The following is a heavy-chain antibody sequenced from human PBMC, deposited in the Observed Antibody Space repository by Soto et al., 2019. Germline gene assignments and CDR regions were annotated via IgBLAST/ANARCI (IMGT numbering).Heavy chain of an antibody. D-gene: IGHD6-19*01. CDR1: GGSISGSY. CDR3: ARSIAVPGAHIDY. CDR2: VYYTGST. J-gene: IGHJ4*02. V-gene: IGHV4-59*01. Sequence: LSLTCSVSGGSISGSYWSWIRQSPGKGLEWLGYVYYTGSTNYSPSLRSRVSISVDTSKNEFSLRLSSVTAADTAVYFCARSIAVPGAHIDYWGQGTQVTVSS.